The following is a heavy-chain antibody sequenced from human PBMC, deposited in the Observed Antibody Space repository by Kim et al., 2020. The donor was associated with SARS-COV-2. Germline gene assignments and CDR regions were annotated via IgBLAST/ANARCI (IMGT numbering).Heavy chain of an antibody. J-gene: IGHJ4*02. V-gene: IGHV4-34*01. CDR3: ARGRLRGVSLDY. D-gene: IGHD2-8*02. Sequence: NYHPSLKSRVTMSVDTSKSQCSLRLSSVTAADTAVYYCARGRLRGVSLDYWGQGTLVTVSS.